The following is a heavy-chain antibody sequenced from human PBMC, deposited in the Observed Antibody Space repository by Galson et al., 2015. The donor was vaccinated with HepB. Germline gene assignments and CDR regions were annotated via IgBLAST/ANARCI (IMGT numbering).Heavy chain of an antibody. CDR1: GFTFSSYA. CDR2: ISGSGGST. CDR3: AKKACHWSGYYKCDGMDV. V-gene: IGHV3-23*01. J-gene: IGHJ6*02. D-gene: IGHD3-3*01. Sequence: SLRLSCAASGFTFSSYAMSWVRQAPGKGLEWVSAISGSGGSTYYADSVKGRFTISRDNSKNTLYLQMNSLRAEDTAVYYCAKKACHWSGYYKCDGMDVWGQGTTVTVSS.